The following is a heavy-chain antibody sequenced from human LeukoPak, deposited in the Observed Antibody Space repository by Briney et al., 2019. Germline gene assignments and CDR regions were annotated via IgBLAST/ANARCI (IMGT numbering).Heavy chain of an antibody. J-gene: IGHJ1*01. CDR2: IRGSGRHT. CDR1: GFTFSNYA. Sequence: PGGSLRLSCVASGFTFSNYAMMWVRQTQERRLEWVSAIRGSGRHTFYADSVKGRFTTSRDNFKNTLYLQMNSLRADDSAVYYCARDPNGDYIGAFDFQRWGLGTLVTVSS. V-gene: IGHV3-23*01. CDR3: ARDPNGDYIGAFDFQR. D-gene: IGHD4-17*01.